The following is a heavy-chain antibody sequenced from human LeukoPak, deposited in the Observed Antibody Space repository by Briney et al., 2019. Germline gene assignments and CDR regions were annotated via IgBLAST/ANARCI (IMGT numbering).Heavy chain of an antibody. V-gene: IGHV4-59*08. D-gene: IGHD2-15*01. Sequence: PSETLSLTCTVSGGSISSYYWSWLRQPPGKGLEWIGYIYYSGSTNYNPSLKSRVTISVDTSKNQFSLKLSSVTAADTAMYYCARRYCSGGSCYLFDLWGRGTLVTVSS. CDR3: ARRYCSGGSCYLFDL. CDR1: GGSISSYY. J-gene: IGHJ2*01. CDR2: IYYSGST.